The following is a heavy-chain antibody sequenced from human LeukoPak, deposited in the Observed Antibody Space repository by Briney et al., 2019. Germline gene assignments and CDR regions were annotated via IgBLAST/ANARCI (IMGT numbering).Heavy chain of an antibody. CDR2: INHSGST. V-gene: IGHV4-34*01. CDR1: GGSFSAYF. D-gene: IGHD3-10*01. CDR3: ARRGTGSYYNVPHLVGLAPRFDP. J-gene: IGHJ5*02. Sequence: PSETLSLTCAVYGGSFSAYFWTWIRQPPGKGLEWIGEINHSGSTNYNPSLKSRVTISVDTSKNQFSLKLSSVTAADTAVYCCARRGTGSYYNVPHLVGLAPRFDPWGQGTLVTVSS.